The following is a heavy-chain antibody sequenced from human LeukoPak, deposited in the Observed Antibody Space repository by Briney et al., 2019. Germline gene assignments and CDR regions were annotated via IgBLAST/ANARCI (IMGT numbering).Heavy chain of an antibody. CDR3: ARDLDYGGPNSLGMDV. V-gene: IGHV4-30-2*01. Sequence: PSETLSLTCAVSGGSISSGGYSWSWIRQPPGKGLEWIGYIYHSGSTYYNPSLKSRVTISVDKSKNQFSLKLSSVAAADTAVYYCARDLDYGGPNSLGMDVWGQGTTVTVSS. CDR2: IYHSGST. D-gene: IGHD4-23*01. CDR1: GGSISSGGYS. J-gene: IGHJ6*02.